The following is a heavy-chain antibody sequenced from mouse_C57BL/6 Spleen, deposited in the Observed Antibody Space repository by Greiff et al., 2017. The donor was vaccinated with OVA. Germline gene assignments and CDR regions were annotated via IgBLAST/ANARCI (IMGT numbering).Heavy chain of an antibody. CDR1: GYTFTSYW. CDR3: ASFITTVVTSFDY. V-gene: IGHV1-64*01. D-gene: IGHD1-1*01. Sequence: VQLQQPGAELVKPGASVKLSCKASGYTFTSYWMHWVKQRPGQGLEWIGMIHPNSGSTNYNEKFKSKATLTVDKSSSTAYMQLSSLTSEDSAVYYCASFITTVVTSFDYWGQGTTLTVSS. CDR2: IHPNSGST. J-gene: IGHJ2*01.